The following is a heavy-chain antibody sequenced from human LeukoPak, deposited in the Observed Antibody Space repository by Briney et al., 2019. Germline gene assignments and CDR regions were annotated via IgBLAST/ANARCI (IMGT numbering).Heavy chain of an antibody. J-gene: IGHJ4*02. D-gene: IGHD3-3*01. V-gene: IGHV3-7*01. CDR2: IKQDGSEK. CDR1: GFTFSNYW. Sequence: GGSLRPSCAASGFTFSNYWMTWVRQAPGKGLEWVGNIKQDGSEKYYVDSVKGRFTISRDNAKNSLYLQMNSLRAEDTAVYYCARDFRFLDDYWGQGTLVTVSS. CDR3: ARDFRFLDDY.